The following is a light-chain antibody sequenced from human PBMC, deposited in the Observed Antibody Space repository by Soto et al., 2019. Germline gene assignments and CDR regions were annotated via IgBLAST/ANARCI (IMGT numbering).Light chain of an antibody. J-gene: IGKJ4*01. CDR3: QQYYSTPET. CDR2: WAS. CDR1: QSVLYSSNNKNY. Sequence: DIVMTQSPDSLAVSLGERATINCKSSQSVLYSSNNKNYLAWYQQKPGQPPKLLIYWASTRESGVPDRFSGSGSGTDFTLTNSSLQAEDVAVYYCQQYYSTPETFGGGTKVEIK. V-gene: IGKV4-1*01.